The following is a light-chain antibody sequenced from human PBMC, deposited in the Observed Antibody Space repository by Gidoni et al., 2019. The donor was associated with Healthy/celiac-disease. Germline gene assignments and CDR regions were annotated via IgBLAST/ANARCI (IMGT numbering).Light chain of an antibody. CDR2: QDS. CDR1: KLGDKY. Sequence: SYELTQPPSVSVPPGQTASITCSGDKLGDKYACWYQQKPGQSPVLVIYQDSKRPSGIPERFSGSNSGNTATLTISGTQAMDEADYYCQAWDSGHVVFGGGTKLTVL. J-gene: IGLJ2*01. V-gene: IGLV3-1*01. CDR3: QAWDSGHVV.